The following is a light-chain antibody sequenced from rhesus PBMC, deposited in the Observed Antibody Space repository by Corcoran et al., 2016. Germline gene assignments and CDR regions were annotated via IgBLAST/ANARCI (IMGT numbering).Light chain of an antibody. CDR2: EAS. CDR1: QGITND. V-gene: IGKV1-25*01. CDR3: QHYYTTPWT. Sequence: DIQMTQSPSSLSASVGDRVTITCRASQGITNDLAWYQQRPGETPKLLIYEASILQSGIPSRFSGSISGTVFTLTISSLQSEDFATYYCQHYYTTPWTFGQGTKVEIK. J-gene: IGKJ1*01.